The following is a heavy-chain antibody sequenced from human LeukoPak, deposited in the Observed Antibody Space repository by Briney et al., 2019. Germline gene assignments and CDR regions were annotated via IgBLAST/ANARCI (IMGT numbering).Heavy chain of an antibody. V-gene: IGHV3-48*04. D-gene: IGHD3-10*02. CDR3: AELGITMIGGV. J-gene: IGHJ6*04. CDR2: ISSSGSTI. Sequence: PSRGSLRLSCVASGFTFSSSWMTWVRQAPGKVLEWVSYISSSGSTIYYADSVKGRFTISRDNAKNSLYLQMNSLRAEDTAVYYCAELGITMIGGVWGKGTTVTISS. CDR1: GFTFSSSW.